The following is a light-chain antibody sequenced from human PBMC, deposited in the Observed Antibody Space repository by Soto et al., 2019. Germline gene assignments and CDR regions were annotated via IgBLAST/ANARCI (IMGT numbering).Light chain of an antibody. CDR2: NAS. J-gene: IGKJ1*01. CDR1: RNIERW. Sequence: DIQMTQSPSTLSASVGDRVTITCRASRNIERWLAWYQQKPGKPPKLLILNASTLGSGVPSRFSGSGSATEFTLTISGLQLDDLATYYFQTFDTSWPLGQGTKVDIK. V-gene: IGKV1-5*01. CDR3: QTFDTSWP.